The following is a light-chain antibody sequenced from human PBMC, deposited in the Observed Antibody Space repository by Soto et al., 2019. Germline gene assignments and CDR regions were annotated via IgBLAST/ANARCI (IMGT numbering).Light chain of an antibody. CDR3: QQRSNWPPSS. J-gene: IGKJ5*01. CDR1: PSAPNY. CDR2: AAP. Sequence: ETALTQSPATLSFSSGERATLSCCAIPSAPNYLAWYQHKPGQAPSHLIYAAPNRATRIPTRFSGSGSGTDFTLTITSLEPEDFGVYYWQQRSNWPPSSFGQGTRLEIK. V-gene: IGKV3-11*01.